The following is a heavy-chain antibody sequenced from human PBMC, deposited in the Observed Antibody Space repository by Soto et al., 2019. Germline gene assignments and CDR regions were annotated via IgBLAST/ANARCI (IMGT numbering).Heavy chain of an antibody. V-gene: IGHV1-69*13. CDR2: IIPIFGTA. CDR1: GGTFSSYA. D-gene: IGHD4-17*01. J-gene: IGHJ1*01. Sequence: GASVKVSCKASGGTFSSYAISWVRQAPGQGLEWMGGIIPIFGTANYAQKFQGRVTITADESTSTAYMELSSLRSEDTAVYYCAREPETTGSPLWYFQHWGQGTLVTSPQ. CDR3: AREPETTGSPLWYFQH.